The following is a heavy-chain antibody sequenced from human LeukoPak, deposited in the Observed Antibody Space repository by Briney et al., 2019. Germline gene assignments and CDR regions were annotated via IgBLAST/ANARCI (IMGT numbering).Heavy chain of an antibody. CDR2: IYTSGST. J-gene: IGHJ5*02. D-gene: IGHD6-19*01. V-gene: IGHV4-4*07. Sequence: SETLSLTCAVYGGLFNGHYWSWIRQPAGKGLEWIGRIYTSGSTNYNPSLKSRVTMSVDTSKDQFSLKLSSVTAADTAVYYCARDAQPQKDRYSSVNWFDPWGQGTLVTVSS. CDR3: ARDAQPQKDRYSSVNWFDP. CDR1: GGLFNGHY.